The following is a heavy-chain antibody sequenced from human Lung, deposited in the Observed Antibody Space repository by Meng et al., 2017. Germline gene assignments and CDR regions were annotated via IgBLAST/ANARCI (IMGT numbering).Heavy chain of an antibody. Sequence: EVQLVESGGGLVMPGGSLRLSCAASGFTFSSYSMNWVRQAPGKGLEWVSSISSSSTYADSVKGRFTISRDNAKNSLYLQMNSLRAEDTAVYYCARGRVVVAATPSDYWGQGTLVTVSS. CDR3: ARGRVVVAATPSDY. CDR1: GFTFSSYS. V-gene: IGHV3-21*01. J-gene: IGHJ4*02. CDR2: ISSSST. D-gene: IGHD2-15*01.